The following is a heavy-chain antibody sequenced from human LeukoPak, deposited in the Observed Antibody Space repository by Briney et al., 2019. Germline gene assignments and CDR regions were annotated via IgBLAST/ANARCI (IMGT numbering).Heavy chain of an antibody. CDR3: ARVVSMTMIVVIPLYFDY. D-gene: IGHD3-22*01. Sequence: SETLSLTCTASGYSISSGYYWGWIRQPPGKGLEWIGNIFHSGSTYYNPSLKSRVTISVDTSKNQFSLKLTSVTAADTAVYYCARVVSMTMIVVIPLYFDYWGQGTLVTVSS. J-gene: IGHJ4*02. CDR2: IFHSGST. V-gene: IGHV4-38-2*02. CDR1: GYSISSGYY.